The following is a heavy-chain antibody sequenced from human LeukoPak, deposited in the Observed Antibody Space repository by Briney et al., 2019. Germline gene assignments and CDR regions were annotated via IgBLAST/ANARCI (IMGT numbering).Heavy chain of an antibody. CDR3: ATGRIAMIVVVPGFDY. CDR2: FDPEDGET. Sequence: ASVKVSCKVSGYTLTELSMHWVRQAPGKGLEWMGGFDPEDGETIYAQKFQGRVTMTEDTSTDTAYMELSSLRSEDTAVYYCATGRIAMIVVVPGFDYWGQGTLVTVSS. D-gene: IGHD3-22*01. J-gene: IGHJ4*02. V-gene: IGHV1-24*01. CDR1: GYTLTELS.